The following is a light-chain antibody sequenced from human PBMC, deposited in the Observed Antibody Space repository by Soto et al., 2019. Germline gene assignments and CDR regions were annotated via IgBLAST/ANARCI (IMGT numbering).Light chain of an antibody. CDR3: QTWGAGIWV. CDR2: LTSDGSH. J-gene: IGLJ3*02. Sequence: QPVLTQSPSASASLGASVNLTCTLSSGHSSYTIAWHQQQPEKGPRYLMKLTSDGSHTKGDGIPDRFSGSSSGAERYLTISSLQSEDEADYYCQTWGAGIWVFGGGTKLTVL. V-gene: IGLV4-69*01. CDR1: SGHSSYT.